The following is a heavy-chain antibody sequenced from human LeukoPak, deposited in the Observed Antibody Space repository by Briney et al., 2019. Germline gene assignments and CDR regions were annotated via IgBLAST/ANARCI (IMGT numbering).Heavy chain of an antibody. CDR2: MNSDGSST. V-gene: IGHV3-74*01. D-gene: IGHD4-17*01. CDR1: GFTFSSYW. Sequence: PGGSLRLSCAASGFTFSSYWMHWVRQAPGKGPVWVSRMNSDGSSTTYADSVEGRFTISRDNARNTLYLQMNSLRADDTAVYYCGRGRYGDFHWGQGALVTVSS. CDR3: GRGRYGDFH. J-gene: IGHJ4*02.